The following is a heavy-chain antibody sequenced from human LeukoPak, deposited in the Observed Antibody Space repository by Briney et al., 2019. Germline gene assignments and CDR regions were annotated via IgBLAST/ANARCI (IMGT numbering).Heavy chain of an antibody. CDR2: IIPIFGTA. CDR1: GGTFSSYA. CDR3: ARDYYGSGSYYKPFDY. J-gene: IGHJ4*02. Sequence: SVKVSCKASGGTFSSYAISWVRQAPGQGLEWMGGIIPIFGTANYAQKFQGRVTITADESTSTAYMELSSLRSEDTAVYYCARDYYGSGSYYKPFDYWGQGALVTVSS. V-gene: IGHV1-69*13. D-gene: IGHD3-10*01.